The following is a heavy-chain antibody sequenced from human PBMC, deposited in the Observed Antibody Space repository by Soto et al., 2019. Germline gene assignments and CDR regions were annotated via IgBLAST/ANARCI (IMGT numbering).Heavy chain of an antibody. CDR1: VGTFSSDA. D-gene: IGHD6-13*01. V-gene: IGHV1-69*01. J-gene: IGHJ6*02. CDR3: ADMRYVSWGRGMDV. CDR2: IIPIFGTA. Sequence: QVQLVQSGAEVKKPGSSVKVSCKASVGTFSSDAISWVRQAPGQGLEWMGGIIPIFGTANYAQKFQGSGKITADESTRTAYSERSSLRSEDTAVYDGADMRYVSWGRGMDVWGQGTTVTVSS.